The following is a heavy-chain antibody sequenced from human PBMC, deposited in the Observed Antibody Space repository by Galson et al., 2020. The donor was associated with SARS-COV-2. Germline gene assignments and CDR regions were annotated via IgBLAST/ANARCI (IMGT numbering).Heavy chain of an antibody. D-gene: IGHD3-3*01. CDR2: MNPNSGNT. CDR3: ARDLGPRPDFWSGYSLTDYYGMDV. CDR1: GYTFTSYD. Sequence: ASVKVSCKDSGYTFTSYDINWVRQATGQGLEWMGWMNPNSGNTGYAQKFQGRVTMTRNTSISTAYMELSSLRSEDTAVYYCARDLGPRPDFWSGYSLTDYYGMDVWGQGTTVTVSS. J-gene: IGHJ6*02. V-gene: IGHV1-8*01.